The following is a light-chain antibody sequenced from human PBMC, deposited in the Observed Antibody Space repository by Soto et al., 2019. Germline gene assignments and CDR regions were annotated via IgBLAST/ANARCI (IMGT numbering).Light chain of an antibody. CDR2: SNN. V-gene: IGLV1-44*01. CDR3: AAWDDSLNGSYV. Sequence: QSVLTHPRSTSWTPGQRVTISCSGSRSNIGSNTVTWYQQLPGTAPKLLIYSNNQRPSGVPDRFSGSKSGTSASLAISGLQSEDEDDYYCAAWDDSLNGSYVFGTGTKVTVL. CDR1: RSNIGSNT. J-gene: IGLJ1*01.